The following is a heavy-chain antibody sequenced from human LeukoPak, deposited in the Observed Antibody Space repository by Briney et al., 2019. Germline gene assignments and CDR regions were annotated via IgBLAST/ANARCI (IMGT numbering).Heavy chain of an antibody. J-gene: IGHJ3*02. CDR2: ISYDGINK. D-gene: IGHD3-10*01. CDR1: GFTFSNYG. V-gene: IGHV3-30*03. CDR3: AIRGAQGAFDI. Sequence: GGSLRLSCAASGFTFSNYGMHWFRRAPGKGLEWVAVISYDGINKYYADSVKGRFTISRDNSKNTLYLQMNSLRAGDTAVYYCAIRGAQGAFDIWGQGTMVTVSS.